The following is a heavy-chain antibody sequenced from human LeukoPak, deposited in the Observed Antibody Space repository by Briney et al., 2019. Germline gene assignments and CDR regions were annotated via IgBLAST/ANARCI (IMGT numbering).Heavy chain of an antibody. Sequence: GGSLRLSCAVSGFTFSDYYMSWIRQAPGKGLEWVSYISSGGSTISHADSVKGRFTISRDNAENSLYLQMNSLRAEDTAVYYCARDNDYSYDYWGQGALVTVSS. CDR2: ISSGGSTI. V-gene: IGHV3-11*01. CDR3: ARDNDYSYDY. D-gene: IGHD4-11*01. CDR1: GFTFSDYY. J-gene: IGHJ4*02.